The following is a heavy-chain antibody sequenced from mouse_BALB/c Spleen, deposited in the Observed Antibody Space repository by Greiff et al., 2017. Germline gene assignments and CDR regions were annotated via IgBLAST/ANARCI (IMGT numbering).Heavy chain of an antibody. CDR1: GFTFSSYG. CDR2: INSNGGST. D-gene: IGHD2-4*01. V-gene: IGHV5-6-3*01. Sequence: EVQLQQSGGGLVQPGGSLKLSCAASGFTFSSYGMSWVRQTPDKRLELVATINSNGGSTYYPDSVKGRFTISRDNAKNTLYLQMSSLKSEDTAMYYCARGPSTMITRYWYFDVWGAGTTVTVSS. CDR3: ARGPSTMITRYWYFDV. J-gene: IGHJ1*01.